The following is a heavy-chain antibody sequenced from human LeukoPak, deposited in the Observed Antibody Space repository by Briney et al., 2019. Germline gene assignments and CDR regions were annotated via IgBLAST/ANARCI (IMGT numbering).Heavy chain of an antibody. J-gene: IGHJ4*02. CDR1: GGSISSSSYY. CDR3: AREHYDSSGYPN. CDR2: IYYSGST. Sequence: SETLSLTCTVSGGSISSSSYYWGWIRQPPGKGLEWIGSIYYSGSTYYNPSLKSRVTISVDTAKNQFSLKLSSVTAADTAVYYCAREHYDSSGYPNWGQGTLVTVSS. V-gene: IGHV4-39*07. D-gene: IGHD3-22*01.